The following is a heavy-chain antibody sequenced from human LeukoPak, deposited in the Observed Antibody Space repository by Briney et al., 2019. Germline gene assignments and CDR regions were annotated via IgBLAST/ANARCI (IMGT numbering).Heavy chain of an antibody. CDR1: GGSISTYY. J-gene: IGHJ4*02. CDR2: IYYSGST. D-gene: IGHD5-12*01. V-gene: IGHV4-59*08. CDR3: ARHDSGYDPDFDY. Sequence: SETLSLTCTVSGGSISTYYWTWLRQPPGKALEWIGYIYYSGSTNYNPSLKSRVTISVDTSKNQFSLKLSSVTAADTAVYYCARHDSGYDPDFDYWGQGTLVTVSS.